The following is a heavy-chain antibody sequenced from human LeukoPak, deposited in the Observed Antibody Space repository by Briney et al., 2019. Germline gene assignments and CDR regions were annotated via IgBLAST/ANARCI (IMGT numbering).Heavy chain of an antibody. V-gene: IGHV6-1*01. D-gene: IGHD2/OR15-2a*01. CDR3: ARDPAGIGDAFDI. CDR1: GDSVSSNSA. CDR2: TYHNSKWYN. Sequence: SQTLSLTCAISGDSVSSNSAWNWFRQSPSRGLEWLGRTYHNSKWYNDYAVSVKSRIIINPDTSKNQVSLQLNSVTPEDAAVYYCARDPAGIGDAFDIWGQGTMVTVSS. J-gene: IGHJ3*02.